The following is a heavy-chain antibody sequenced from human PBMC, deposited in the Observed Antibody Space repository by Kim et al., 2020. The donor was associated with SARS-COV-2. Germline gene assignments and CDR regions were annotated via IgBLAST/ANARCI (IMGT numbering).Heavy chain of an antibody. CDR2: IYYSGST. V-gene: IGHV4-31*03. CDR3: ARAFPSSGYYSRAFDI. J-gene: IGHJ3*02. D-gene: IGHD3-22*01. CDR1: GGSISSGGYY. Sequence: SETLSLTCTVSGGSISSGGYYWSWIRQHPGKGLEWIGYIYYSGSTYYNPSLKSRVTISVDTSKNQFSLKLSSVTAADTAVYYCARAFPSSGYYSRAFDIWGQGTMVTVSS.